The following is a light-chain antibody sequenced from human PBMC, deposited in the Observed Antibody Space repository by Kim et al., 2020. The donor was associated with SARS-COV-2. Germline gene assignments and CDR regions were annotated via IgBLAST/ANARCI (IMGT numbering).Light chain of an antibody. J-gene: IGKJ4*01. Sequence: EIAMTQSPATLSVSPGERATLSCRASQNVNSNLVWYQQKPGQAPRLLIYGASARATGIPARFSGSGSGTEFTLTISSLQSEDFAVYYCQQYNNWPLTFGGGTKVDIK. V-gene: IGKV3-15*01. CDR1: QNVNSN. CDR2: GAS. CDR3: QQYNNWPLT.